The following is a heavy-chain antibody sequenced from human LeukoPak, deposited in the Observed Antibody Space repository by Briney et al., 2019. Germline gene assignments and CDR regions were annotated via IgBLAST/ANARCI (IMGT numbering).Heavy chain of an antibody. V-gene: IGHV3-23*01. J-gene: IGHJ4*02. Sequence: GGSLRLSCAASGFTFSSYSMNWVRQAPGKGLEWVSAISGSGGSTYYADFVKGRFTISRDNSKNTLYLQMNSLRAEDTAVYYCAKRDTIVVVDYFDYWGQGTLVTVSS. CDR1: GFTFSSYS. CDR2: ISGSGGST. D-gene: IGHD2-2*01. CDR3: AKRDTIVVVDYFDY.